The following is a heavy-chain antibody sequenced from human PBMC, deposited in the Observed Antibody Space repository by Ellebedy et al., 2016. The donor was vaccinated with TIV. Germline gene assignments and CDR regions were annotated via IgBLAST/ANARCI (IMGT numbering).Heavy chain of an antibody. CDR3: ARGKFYDSRSQLWGFDY. D-gene: IGHD3-22*01. V-gene: IGHV4-59*01. CDR1: GDSIRSNY. J-gene: IGHJ4*02. Sequence: MPLETLSLTCSVPGDSIRSNYWTWIRQPPGKGLEWVGYIYYSGDTNYSPSLESRATISLETSKNQLSLKLSSVTTADTAVYYCARGKFYDSRSQLWGFDYWGQGTPVTVSS. CDR2: IYYSGDT.